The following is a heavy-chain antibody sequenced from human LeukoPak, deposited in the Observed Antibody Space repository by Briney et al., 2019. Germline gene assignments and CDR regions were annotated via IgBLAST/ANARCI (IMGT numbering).Heavy chain of an antibody. D-gene: IGHD3-10*01. V-gene: IGHV3-30*02. CDR3: AKHYYGSGSQKYYFDY. J-gene: IGHJ4*02. CDR2: VRNDGSDK. Sequence: GGSLRLSCAASGFVFSDYGMNWVRQAPGKGLEWVTMVRNDGSDKYYADSVKGRFTISRDNPKNTLYLQMNSLRPEDTAVYYCAKHYYGSGSQKYYFDYWGQGTLVTVSS. CDR1: GFVFSDYG.